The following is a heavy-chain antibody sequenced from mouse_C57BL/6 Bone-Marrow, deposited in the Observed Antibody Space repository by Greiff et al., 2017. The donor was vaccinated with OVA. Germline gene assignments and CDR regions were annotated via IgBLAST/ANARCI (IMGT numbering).Heavy chain of an antibody. CDR1: GYAFSSSW. CDR2: IYPGDGDT. J-gene: IGHJ1*03. CDR3: AVGTTVVEVWDMDV. V-gene: IGHV1-82*01. Sequence: QVQLQQSGPELVKPGASVKISCKASGYAFSSSWMNWVKQRPGKGLEWIGRIYPGDGDTNYNGKFKGKATLTADTSSSTAYMQLSSLTSENSAVFVCAVGTTVVEVWDMDVWGTGTTVTVSS. D-gene: IGHD1-1*01.